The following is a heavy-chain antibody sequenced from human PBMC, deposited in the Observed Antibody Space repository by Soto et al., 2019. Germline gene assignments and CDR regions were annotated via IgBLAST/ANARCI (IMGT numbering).Heavy chain of an antibody. J-gene: IGHJ2*01. CDR2: ISNDGSKK. V-gene: IGHV3-30*04. D-gene: IGHD4-4*01. CDR1: AFFFRNSA. CDR3: ARGGESESFYSDFDL. Sequence: AELVESGGDAVQPGRSLRLSCATSAFFFRNSAIHWVRQAPGKGLEWVALISNDGSKKYYADTVKGRFTISRDTSTNTLYLQMDSLRADDTAVYYCARGGESESFYSDFDLWGRGALVTVSS.